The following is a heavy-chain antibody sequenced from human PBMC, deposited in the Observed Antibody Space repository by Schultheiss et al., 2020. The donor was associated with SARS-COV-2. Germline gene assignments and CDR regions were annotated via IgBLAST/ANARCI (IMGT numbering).Heavy chain of an antibody. D-gene: IGHD1-1*01. J-gene: IGHJ6*02. CDR1: GNTFSNYY. CDR3: ARERGQVERRAVGGEGNMDV. V-gene: IGHV1-46*03. Sequence: ASVKVSCKASGNTFSNYYLHWVRQAPGQGLEWMGIISPSGGGTTLAQTFEGRLTMTRDTSTTTVYMELSSLRSEDTAVYYCARERGQVERRAVGGEGNMDVWGQGTTVTVSS. CDR2: ISPSGGGT.